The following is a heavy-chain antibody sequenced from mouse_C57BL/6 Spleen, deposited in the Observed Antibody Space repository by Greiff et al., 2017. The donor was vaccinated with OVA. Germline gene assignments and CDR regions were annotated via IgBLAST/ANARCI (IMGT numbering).Heavy chain of an antibody. CDR2: IDPNSGGT. D-gene: IGHD1-1*01. J-gene: IGHJ4*01. Sequence: QVQLQQPGAELVKPGASVKLSCKASGYTFTSYWMHWVKQRPGRGLEWSGRIDPNSGGTKYNEKFKSKATLTVDKPSSTAYMQLSSLTSADSAVYYCARGSYGSFYAMDYWGQGTSVTVSS. CDR3: ARGSYGSFYAMDY. V-gene: IGHV1-72*01. CDR1: GYTFTSYW.